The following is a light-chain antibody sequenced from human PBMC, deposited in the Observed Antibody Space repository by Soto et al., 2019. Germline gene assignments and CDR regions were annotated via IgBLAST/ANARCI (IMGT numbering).Light chain of an antibody. CDR2: CAS. Sequence: EIVLTQSPETLSLSPGERATLSCRASQSVSSNYLAWYPQKPGQAPRPLLQCASTRATGVPDRFRGSWSWTDITLTISRLEPEDFSVYHCQQYGSLSWTFGQGTKVDIK. J-gene: IGKJ1*01. V-gene: IGKV3-20*01. CDR1: QSVSSNY. CDR3: QQYGSLSWT.